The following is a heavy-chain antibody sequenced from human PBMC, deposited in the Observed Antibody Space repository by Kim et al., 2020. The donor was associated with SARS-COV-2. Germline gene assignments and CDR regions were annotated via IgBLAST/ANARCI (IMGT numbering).Heavy chain of an antibody. CDR3: ALLLGAFDI. CDR2: T. J-gene: IGHJ3*02. V-gene: IGHV4-34*01. D-gene: IGHD1-26*01. Sequence: TNYNPSLTRRVTISVDKSKNQFSLKLCSVTAAATAVYYWALLLGAFDIWGQGTMVTVSS.